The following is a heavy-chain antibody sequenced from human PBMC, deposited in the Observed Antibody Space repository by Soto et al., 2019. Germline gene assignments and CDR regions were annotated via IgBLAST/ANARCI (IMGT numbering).Heavy chain of an antibody. Sequence: DVKLLESRGGLVQPGGSLRLSCAASGFIFNNYAMNWVRQAPGKGLEWVSGISGSGGNTYYADSVKGRFAISRDKSNNTLYLQLSSLNAEDTAVYYCVKARSGWYLYYFDYWGQGTRVTVSS. V-gene: IGHV3-23*01. CDR3: VKARSGWYLYYFDY. CDR2: ISGSGGNT. CDR1: GFIFNNYA. J-gene: IGHJ4*02. D-gene: IGHD6-19*01.